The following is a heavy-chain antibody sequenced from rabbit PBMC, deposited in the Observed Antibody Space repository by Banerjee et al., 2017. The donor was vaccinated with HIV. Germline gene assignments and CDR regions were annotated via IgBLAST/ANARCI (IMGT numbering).Heavy chain of an antibody. CDR2: IYAGSSGST. V-gene: IGHV1S40*01. D-gene: IGHD4-1*01. J-gene: IGHJ4*01. CDR3: ARDLAGVIGWNFNL. Sequence: QSLEESGGDLVKPGASLTLTCTASGFTLSSYWICWVRQAPGKGLEWIACIYAGSSGSTYYASWAKGRFTISKASSTTVTLQMTSLTAADTATYFCARDLAGVIGWNFNLWGPGTLVTVS. CDR1: GFTLSSYW.